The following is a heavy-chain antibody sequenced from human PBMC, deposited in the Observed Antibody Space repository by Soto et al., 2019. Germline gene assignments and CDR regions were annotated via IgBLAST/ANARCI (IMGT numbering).Heavy chain of an antibody. CDR1: GFTFSSYG. CDR2: ISGSGAGT. V-gene: IGHV3-23*01. Sequence: VQLLESGGGLVQPGGSLRLSCAAFGFTFSSYGMSWVREAPGKGLEWVSAISGSGAGTYYADSVKGRFTISRDNSKNTLYLQMNSLRAEDTAVYYCAKTLYYYDTGGYQWGQGTLVTVSS. CDR3: AKTLYYYDTGGYQ. D-gene: IGHD3-22*01. J-gene: IGHJ4*02.